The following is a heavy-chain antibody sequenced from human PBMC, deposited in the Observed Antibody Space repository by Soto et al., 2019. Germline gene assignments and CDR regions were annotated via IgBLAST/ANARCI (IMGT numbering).Heavy chain of an antibody. D-gene: IGHD1-1*01. CDR1: GFSIGGNP. Sequence: PEVSLRLSCEVSGFSIGGNPMSWVRQAPGQGLEWVASIHTVGSTYYADSVQGRFTISRDNSKNTLFLQMNSLRVGDTAIYFCARGPNDDSWGQGTLVAVSS. CDR3: ARGPNDDS. V-gene: IGHV3-53*01. CDR2: IHTVGST. J-gene: IGHJ4*02.